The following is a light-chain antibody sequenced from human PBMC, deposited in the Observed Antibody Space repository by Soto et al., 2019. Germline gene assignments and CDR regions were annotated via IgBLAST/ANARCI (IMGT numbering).Light chain of an antibody. Sequence: DIVMTQSPDSLAVSLGERATINCKSSQSVLRTSNDKNSLSWYQQKPGQPPKLLIYWASTRESGVPDRFSGSGSGTDFTLTISSLQAEDVAVYYCQQSYHAQDTFGQGTKLEIK. J-gene: IGKJ2*01. CDR2: WAS. V-gene: IGKV4-1*01. CDR3: QQSYHAQDT. CDR1: QSVLRTSNDKNS.